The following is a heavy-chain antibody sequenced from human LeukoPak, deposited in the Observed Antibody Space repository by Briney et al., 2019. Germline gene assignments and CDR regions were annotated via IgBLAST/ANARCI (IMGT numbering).Heavy chain of an antibody. CDR1: GYTFNGYY. V-gene: IGHV1-2*02. CDR2: MNPNTGTT. CDR3: ARRIVTPTTKWFDA. J-gene: IGHJ5*02. D-gene: IGHD1-26*01. Sequence: EASVKVSCKASGYTFNGYYIHWVRRAPGQGLEWVGWMNPNTGTTKYGQTLQDRVIMTRDTSISTAYMELSRLRSDDTAVYYCARRIVTPTTKWFDAWGQGTLVTVSS.